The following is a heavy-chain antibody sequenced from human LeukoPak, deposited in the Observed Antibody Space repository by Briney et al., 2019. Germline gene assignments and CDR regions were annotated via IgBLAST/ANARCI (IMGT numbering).Heavy chain of an antibody. CDR3: ARMSKGWTGEIHFDY. CDR1: GFSLSTRGMC. J-gene: IGHJ4*02. CDR2: IDWDDDK. Sequence: RESGPALVKPTQTLTLTCTFSGFSLSTRGMCVSWIRQPPGKALEWLALIDWDDDKYYSTSLKTRLTISKDTSKNQVVLTMTNMDPVDTATYYCARMSKGWTGEIHFDYWGQGTLVTVSS. V-gene: IGHV2-70*01. D-gene: IGHD3/OR15-3a*01.